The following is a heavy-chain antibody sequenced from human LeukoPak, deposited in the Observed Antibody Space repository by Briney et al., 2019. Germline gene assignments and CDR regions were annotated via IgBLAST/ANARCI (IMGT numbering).Heavy chain of an antibody. J-gene: IGHJ6*03. CDR3: AREVYYYGSGNYMDV. D-gene: IGHD3-10*01. V-gene: IGHV1-24*01. CDR1: GYTLTELS. Sequence: ASVKVSCKVSGYTLTELSMHWVRQAPGKGLEWMGGFDPEDGETIYAQKFQGRVTMTEETSTDTAYMELSSLRSEDTAVYYCAREVYYYGSGNYMDVWGKGTTVTISS. CDR2: FDPEDGET.